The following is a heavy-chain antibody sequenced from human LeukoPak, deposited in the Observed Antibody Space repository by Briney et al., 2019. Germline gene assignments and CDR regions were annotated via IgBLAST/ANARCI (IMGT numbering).Heavy chain of an antibody. D-gene: IGHD1-1*01. J-gene: IGHJ4*02. V-gene: IGHV1-2*02. Sequence: ASVKVSCKASGYTFTGYYMHWVRQAPGQGLEWTGWINPNSGGTNYAQKFQGRVTMTRDTSISTAYMELSRLRPDDTAVYYCARDLIQLERYYFDYWGQGTLVTAST. CDR1: GYTFTGYY. CDR2: INPNSGGT. CDR3: ARDLIQLERYYFDY.